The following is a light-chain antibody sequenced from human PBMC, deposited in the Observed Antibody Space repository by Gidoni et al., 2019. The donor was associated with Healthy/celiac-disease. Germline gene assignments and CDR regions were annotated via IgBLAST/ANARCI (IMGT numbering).Light chain of an antibody. CDR1: QSVSSN. CDR2: GAS. V-gene: IGKV3-15*01. CDR3: QQYNNWPFLFT. Sequence: EIVMTKSPATLSVSPGERATIYCRASQSVSSNLAWYQQKPGQAPRLLIYGASTRATGIPARFSGSGSGTEFTITISSLQSEDFAVYYCQQYNNWPFLFTFGPGTKVDIK. J-gene: IGKJ3*01.